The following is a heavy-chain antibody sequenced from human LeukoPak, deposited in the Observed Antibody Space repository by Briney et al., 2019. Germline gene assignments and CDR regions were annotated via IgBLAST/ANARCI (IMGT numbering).Heavy chain of an antibody. V-gene: IGHV3-53*01. Sequence: GGSLRLSCAASGFSVRSKYMSWVRQAPGKGLEWVSVLQSVGNTFYADSVKGRFSISGDRSKNTVYLQMDSLRAEDTAVYYCARDAEGEEQMATTYFDLWGQGTLVIVSS. CDR1: GFSVRSKY. D-gene: IGHD5-24*01. CDR2: LQSVGNT. J-gene: IGHJ4*02. CDR3: ARDAEGEEQMATTYFDL.